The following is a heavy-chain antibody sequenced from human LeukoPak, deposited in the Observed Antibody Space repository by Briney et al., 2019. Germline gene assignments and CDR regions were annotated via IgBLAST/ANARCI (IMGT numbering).Heavy chain of an antibody. CDR1: GGTFSSYA. Sequence: SVKVSCKASGGTFSSYAISWVRQAPGQGPEWMGRIIPIFGTANYAQKFQCRVTITTDESTSTVYIELSSLRAEDSAVYYCARGYGTKPYYFDVWGQGALVTVSS. D-gene: IGHD1-7*01. CDR2: IIPIFGTA. CDR3: ARGYGTKPYYFDV. V-gene: IGHV1-69*05. J-gene: IGHJ4*02.